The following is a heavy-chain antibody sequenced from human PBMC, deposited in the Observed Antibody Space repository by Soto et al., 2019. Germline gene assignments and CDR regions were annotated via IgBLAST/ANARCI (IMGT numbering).Heavy chain of an antibody. CDR3: GGVRAHGGWYRAAGFDP. CDR1: GGTFSSYA. Sequence: QVQLVQSGAEVKKPGSSVKVSCKASGGTFSSYAISWVRQAPGQGLEWMGGIIPIFGTANYAQKFQGRVTIPADEPRSKAYRELSGRRSEDTAVYYWGGVRAHGGWYRAAGFDPWGQGTLVTASS. V-gene: IGHV1-69*01. CDR2: IIPIFGTA. J-gene: IGHJ5*02. D-gene: IGHD6-19*01.